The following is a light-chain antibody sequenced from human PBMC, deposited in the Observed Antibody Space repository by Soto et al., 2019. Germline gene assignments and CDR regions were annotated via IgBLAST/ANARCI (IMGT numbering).Light chain of an antibody. CDR3: QQRSNWPPYT. J-gene: IGKJ2*01. Sequence: EIVLKQSPATLSLSPGERATLSCRASQSVSSYLAWYQQKPGQAPRLLIYDASNSATGIPARFSGSGSGTDFTLTISGLEPEDFAVYYCQQRSNWPPYTFGQGTKLEIK. V-gene: IGKV3-11*01. CDR2: DAS. CDR1: QSVSSY.